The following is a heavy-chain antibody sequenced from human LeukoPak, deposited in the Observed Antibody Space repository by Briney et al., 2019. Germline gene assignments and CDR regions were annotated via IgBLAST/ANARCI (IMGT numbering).Heavy chain of an antibody. Sequence: SETLSLTCTVSGGSISSYYWSWIRQPPGKGLEWIGYIYYSGSTYYNPSLKSRVTISVDRSKNQFSLKLSSVTAADTAVYYCARDTGDLPFDYWGQGTLVTVSS. CDR2: IYYSGST. J-gene: IGHJ4*02. D-gene: IGHD7-27*01. CDR3: ARDTGDLPFDY. CDR1: GGSISSYY. V-gene: IGHV4-59*12.